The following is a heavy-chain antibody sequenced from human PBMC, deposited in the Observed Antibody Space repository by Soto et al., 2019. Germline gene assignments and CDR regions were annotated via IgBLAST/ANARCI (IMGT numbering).Heavy chain of an antibody. CDR3: SREYSNSPEASHI. Sequence: SETLSLTCTVSGGSVSVYYCKWTCIRQPPGKGLEWIGYIYNSGRTNYNPSLKSRVSISMDTSRNQFSLKLTSVTAADTAVVYCSREYSNSPEASHIWGQGSLVTVSS. J-gene: IGHJ4*02. CDR2: IYNSGRT. CDR1: GGSVSVYYCK. V-gene: IGHV4-61*01. D-gene: IGHD1-26*01.